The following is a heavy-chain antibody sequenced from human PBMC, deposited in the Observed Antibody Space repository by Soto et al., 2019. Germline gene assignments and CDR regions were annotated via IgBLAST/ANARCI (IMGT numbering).Heavy chain of an antibody. CDR3: AKRVEYSSSTHYFDY. V-gene: IGHV3-23*01. J-gene: IGHJ4*02. CDR1: GFTFSRYA. D-gene: IGHD6-6*01. Sequence: EVQLLESGGGLVQPGGSLRLACAASGFTFSRYAMSWVRQAPGKGLEWVSAISDSGGSTYYADSVKGRFTISRDNSKNTLYLQMNSLRAEDTAVYYCAKRVEYSSSTHYFDYWGQGNLVTVSS. CDR2: ISDSGGST.